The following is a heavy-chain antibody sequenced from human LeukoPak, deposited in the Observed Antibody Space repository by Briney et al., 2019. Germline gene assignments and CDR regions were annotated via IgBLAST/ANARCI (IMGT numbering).Heavy chain of an antibody. D-gene: IGHD3-10*01. CDR1: GFTFSNYG. J-gene: IGHJ4*02. V-gene: IGHV3-23*01. CDR2: ISGSGGST. CDR3: AKDSGWGRSGTNHDY. Sequence: PGGSLRLSCAVSGFTFSNYGMSWVRQAPGKGLEWVSTISGSGGSTYYADSVKGRLTISRDNSKNTLYLQMNSLRAEDTAVYYCAKDSGWGRSGTNHDYWGQGTLVTVSS.